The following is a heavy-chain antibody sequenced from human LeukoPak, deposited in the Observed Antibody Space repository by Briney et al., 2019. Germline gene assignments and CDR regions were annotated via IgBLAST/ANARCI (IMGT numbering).Heavy chain of an antibody. CDR1: GGSLSYYY. Sequence: TSETLSLTCAVYGGSLSYYYWSWIRQSPDKGLDWIGEINRSGSTNYNPSLKSRVSISVDTSKNQFSLKLSSVTAADTAIYYCARGGFYCGDDCYVDYWGQGALVTVSS. V-gene: IGHV4-34*01. CDR2: INRSGST. D-gene: IGHD2-21*02. J-gene: IGHJ4*02. CDR3: ARGGFYCGDDCYVDY.